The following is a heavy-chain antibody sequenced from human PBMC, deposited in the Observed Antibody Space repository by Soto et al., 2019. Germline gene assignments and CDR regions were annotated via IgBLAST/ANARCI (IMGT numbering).Heavy chain of an antibody. CDR2: IIPIFGTA. V-gene: IGHV1-69*13. CDR3: ARLYSGYDYPDY. Sequence: WASVKVSCKASGGTFSSYAISWVRQAPGQGLEWMGGIIPIFGTANYAQKFQGRVTITADESTSTAYMELSSLRSEDTAVYYCARLYSGYDYPDYWGQGTLVTVSS. D-gene: IGHD5-12*01. CDR1: GGTFSSYA. J-gene: IGHJ4*02.